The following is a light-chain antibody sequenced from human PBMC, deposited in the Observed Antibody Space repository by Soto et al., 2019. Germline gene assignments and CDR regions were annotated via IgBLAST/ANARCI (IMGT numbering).Light chain of an antibody. Sequence: DIQMTQSPSTVSASVGDRVTITCRASQSISTWLAWYQHKPGEAPKLLIYKASSLESGVPSRSSGSGSGTEFTLTISSLEPDDFATYYCQQYNRYWTFGQGTKVEVK. CDR1: QSISTW. CDR2: KAS. CDR3: QQYNRYWT. V-gene: IGKV1-5*03. J-gene: IGKJ1*01.